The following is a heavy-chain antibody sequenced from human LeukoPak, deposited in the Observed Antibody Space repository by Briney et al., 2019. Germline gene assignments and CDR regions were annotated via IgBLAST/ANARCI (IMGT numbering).Heavy chain of an antibody. CDR1: GGSFSGYY. Sequence: SETLSLTCAVYGGSFSGYYCSWIRQPPGTGLEPIGTIYYSGSTYYNPSLKSRVTMSPDTSMNRFSLKLSSGTAADTAVYYCARGSYGYIDHWGQGLLVTVSS. CDR2: IYYSGST. CDR3: ARGSYGYIDH. D-gene: IGHD3-16*01. J-gene: IGHJ4*02. V-gene: IGHV4-34*01.